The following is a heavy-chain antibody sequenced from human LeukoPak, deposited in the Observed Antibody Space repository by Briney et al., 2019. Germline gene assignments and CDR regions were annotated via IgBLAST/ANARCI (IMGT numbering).Heavy chain of an antibody. J-gene: IGHJ4*02. CDR1: GYTFTSYD. V-gene: IGHV1-8*01. Sequence: ASVKVSCKASGYTFTSYDINWVRQATGQGLEWMGWMNPNSGNTGYAQKFQGRVTMTRNTSISTAYMELNSLRAEDTAVYYCARESIAVAGAPFDYWGQGTLVTVSS. CDR2: MNPNSGNT. CDR3: ARESIAVAGAPFDY. D-gene: IGHD6-19*01.